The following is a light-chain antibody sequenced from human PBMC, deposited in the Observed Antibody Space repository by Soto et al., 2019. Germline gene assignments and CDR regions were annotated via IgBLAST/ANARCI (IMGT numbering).Light chain of an antibody. V-gene: IGLV1-44*01. CDR3: AAWDDSLNGWV. CDR2: SNN. CDR1: SSNIGSKT. J-gene: IGLJ3*02. Sequence: QSVLTQPPSASGTPGQRVTISCSGSSSNIGSKTVNWYQQHPGTAPKILIYSNNQRPSGVPDRFSGSKSGTSASLAISGLQSEDEADYYCAAWDDSLNGWVFGGGTKLTVL.